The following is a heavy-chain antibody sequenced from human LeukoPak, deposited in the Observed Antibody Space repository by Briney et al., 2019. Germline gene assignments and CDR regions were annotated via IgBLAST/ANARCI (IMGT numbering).Heavy chain of an antibody. V-gene: IGHV4-34*01. CDR2: INHSGST. J-gene: IGHJ4*02. CDR1: GGSFSGYY. D-gene: IGHD1-26*01. CDR3: ARVPGDGSDY. Sequence: SETLSLTCAVYGGSFSGYYWSWIRQPPGKGLEWIGEINHSGSTNYNPSLKSRVTISVDTSKNQFSLKLSSVTAADTAVYYCARVPGDGSDYWGQGTLVTVSS.